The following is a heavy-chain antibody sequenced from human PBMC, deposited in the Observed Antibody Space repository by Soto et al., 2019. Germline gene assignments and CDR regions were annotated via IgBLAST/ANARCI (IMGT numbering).Heavy chain of an antibody. Sequence: SVKVSCKASGGTFSSYAISWVRQAPGQGLEWMGGIIPIFGTANYAQRFQGRVTITADKSTNTAYMELSSLTYDDTAVYYCARVNCGADCYVLDSWGQGTLVTVSS. CDR2: IIPIFGTA. V-gene: IGHV1-69*06. J-gene: IGHJ4*02. CDR1: GGTFSSYA. D-gene: IGHD2-21*02. CDR3: ARVNCGADCYVLDS.